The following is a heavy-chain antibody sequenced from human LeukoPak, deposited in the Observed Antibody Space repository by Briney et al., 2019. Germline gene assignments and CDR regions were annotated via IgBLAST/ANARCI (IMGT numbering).Heavy chain of an antibody. J-gene: IGHJ3*01. CDR1: GFIFSGFW. Sequence: GGSLRLSCAVSGFIFSGFWMSWSRPAPGKGVEWVASINSDGSGGYYADVVKGRFTISRDNAKNSLYVQINSLRAEDTAVYYCARSSYSSSSSVWGQGTMVTVSS. V-gene: IGHV3-7*03. CDR3: ARSSYSSSSSV. D-gene: IGHD6-6*01. CDR2: INSDGSGG.